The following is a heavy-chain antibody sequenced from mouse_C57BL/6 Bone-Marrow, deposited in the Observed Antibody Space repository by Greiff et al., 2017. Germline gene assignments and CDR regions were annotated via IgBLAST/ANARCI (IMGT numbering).Heavy chain of an antibody. CDR2: IDPSDSYT. V-gene: IGHV1-50*01. CDR1: GYTFTSYW. CDR3: ARLGVAY. D-gene: IGHD4-1*01. J-gene: IGHJ3*01. Sequence: VQLQQSGAELVKPGASVKLSCKASGYTFTSYWMQWVKQRPGQGLEWIGEIDPSDSYTNYNQKFKGKATLTVDTSSSTAYMQLSSLTSEDAAVYYCARLGVAYWGRGTLVTVSA.